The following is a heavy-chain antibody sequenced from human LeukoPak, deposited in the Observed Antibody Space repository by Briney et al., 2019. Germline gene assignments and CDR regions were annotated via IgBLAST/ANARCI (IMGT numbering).Heavy chain of an antibody. CDR2: ISYDGSNK. Sequence: GGSLRLSCAASGFTFSSYGMHWVRQAPGKGLEWVAVISYDGSNKYYADSVKGRFTISRDNSKNTLYLQMNSLRAEDTAVYYCAKLQGNDAFDIWGQGTMVTVSS. CDR1: GFTFSSYG. J-gene: IGHJ3*02. D-gene: IGHD3-10*01. V-gene: IGHV3-30*18. CDR3: AKLQGNDAFDI.